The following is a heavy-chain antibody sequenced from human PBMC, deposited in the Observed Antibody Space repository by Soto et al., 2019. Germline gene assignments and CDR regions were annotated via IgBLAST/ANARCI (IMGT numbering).Heavy chain of an antibody. CDR3: TRANWYSEN. CDR2: IYYNGNT. CDR1: GGSISNHY. J-gene: IGHJ4*02. Sequence: QVQLQESGPGLVKPSETLSLTCTVSGGSISNHYWSWIRQPPGKGLEWIGYIYYNGNTNYYPSLKSRVTMSVDTSKHQITLKLSSVTAADTAVYYCTRANWYSENWGQGTLVTVSS. V-gene: IGHV4-59*11. D-gene: IGHD7-27*01.